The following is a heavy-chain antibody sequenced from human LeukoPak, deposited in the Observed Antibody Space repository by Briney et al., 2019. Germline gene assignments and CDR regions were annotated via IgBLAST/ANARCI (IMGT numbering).Heavy chain of an antibody. CDR3: ARDFPDY. CDR1: GYTFTGYY. Sequence: GASVKVSCKASGYTFTGYYIHWVRQAHGQGLEWVGWINPSTGGTNYAQKFQARVTMTRDTSISTVYMELRSLRSDDTAVYYCARDFPDYWGQGTLVTVSS. J-gene: IGHJ4*02. CDR2: INPSTGGT. V-gene: IGHV1-2*02.